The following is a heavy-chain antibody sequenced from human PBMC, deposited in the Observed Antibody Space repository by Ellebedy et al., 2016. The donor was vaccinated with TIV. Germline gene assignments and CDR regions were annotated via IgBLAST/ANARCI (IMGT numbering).Heavy chain of an antibody. CDR3: ARGRSSSWYVGY. J-gene: IGHJ4*02. V-gene: IGHV3-23*01. D-gene: IGHD6-13*01. Sequence: AASVKVSCKASGYTFTSYAMSWVRQAPGKGLEWVSAISGSGGSTYYADSEKGRFTISRDNAKNTLYLQMNSLRAEDTAVYYCARGRSSSWYVGYWGQGTLVTVSS. CDR2: ISGSGGST. CDR1: GYTFTSYA.